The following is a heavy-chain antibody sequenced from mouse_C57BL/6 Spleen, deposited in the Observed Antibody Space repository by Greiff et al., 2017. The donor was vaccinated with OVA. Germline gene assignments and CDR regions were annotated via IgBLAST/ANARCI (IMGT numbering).Heavy chain of an antibody. CDR3: ARHEGRGYDFHAMDY. CDR2: FYPGGGSI. CDR1: GYTFTEYS. V-gene: IGHV1-62-2*01. J-gene: IGHJ4*01. Sequence: VQVVESGAELVKPGASVKLSCKASGYTFTEYSIHWVKQRSGQGLEWIGWFYPGGGSIKYNENFKDKATLTADKSSSTVYMELSSLTSAASAVYFCARHEGRGYDFHAMDYWGQGTSVTVSS. D-gene: IGHD2-4*01.